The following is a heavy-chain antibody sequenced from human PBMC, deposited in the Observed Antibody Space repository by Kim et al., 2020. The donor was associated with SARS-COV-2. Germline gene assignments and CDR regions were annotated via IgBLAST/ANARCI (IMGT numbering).Heavy chain of an antibody. D-gene: IGHD3-10*01. CDR2: VHDTVTT. CDR3: AAYIAGWGGSGS. J-gene: IGHJ5*02. CDR1: GASIRGYH. V-gene: IGHV4-59*01. Sequence: SETLSLTCSVSGASIRGYHWGWIRQPPRKGLEWIGHVHDTVTTKYDPSFKSRVTISADFSKNQFSLRLTSVTVADTAVYYCAAYIAGWGGSGSWGQG.